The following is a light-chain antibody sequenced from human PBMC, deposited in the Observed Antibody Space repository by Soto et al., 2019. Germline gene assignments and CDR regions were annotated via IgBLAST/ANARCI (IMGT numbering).Light chain of an antibody. CDR1: SSDVGGYNY. CDR3: SSYTSSSTPHYV. CDR2: DVS. V-gene: IGLV2-14*01. J-gene: IGLJ1*01. Sequence: QSALTQPASVSGSPGQTITISCTGTSSDVGGYNYVSWYKQPPGKAPKLMIYDVSNRPSGVSNRFSGSKSGNTASLTISGLQAEDEADYYCSSYTSSSTPHYVFGTGTKVTVL.